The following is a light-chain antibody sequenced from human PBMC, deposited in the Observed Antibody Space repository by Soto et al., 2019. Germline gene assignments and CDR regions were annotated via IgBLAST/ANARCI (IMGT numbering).Light chain of an antibody. CDR1: SSNIGGNS. Sequence: QSVLTQPPSASGTPGQRATISCSGSSSNIGGNSVNWYQQVPGTAPKLLIYSNNQPPSGVPDRFSGSKSGTSASLAISGLQSEDEADYYSAAWNDSLTGPVFGGGTQLTVL. CDR3: AAWNDSLTGPV. J-gene: IGLJ7*01. V-gene: IGLV1-44*01. CDR2: SNN.